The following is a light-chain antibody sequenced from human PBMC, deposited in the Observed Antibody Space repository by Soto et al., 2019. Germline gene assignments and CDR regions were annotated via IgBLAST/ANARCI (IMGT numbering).Light chain of an antibody. CDR1: SSDVGGYNY. Sequence: QSALTQPASVSGSPGQSITISCTGSSSDVGGYNYVSWYQQHPGNAPKLMIYDVSNRPSGVSNRFSGSKSGNTASLTISGLLAEDEADYYCSSYTRSSTLVFGGGTKLTVL. V-gene: IGLV2-14*01. J-gene: IGLJ2*01. CDR3: SSYTRSSTLV. CDR2: DVS.